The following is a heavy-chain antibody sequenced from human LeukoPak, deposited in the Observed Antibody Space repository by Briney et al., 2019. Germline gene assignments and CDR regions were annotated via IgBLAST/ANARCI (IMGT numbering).Heavy chain of an antibody. V-gene: IGHV4-39*01. Sequence: SETLSLTCTVSGASVSSSSYYWEWIRQPPGKGLEWVGSVFYSGSTNYNSSLKSRVTMSVDTSKNQFSLRLNSVTATDTAVYYCATRRSGSHPYYWGQGILVIVSS. CDR2: VFYSGST. CDR3: ATRRSGSHPYY. CDR1: GASVSSSSYY. D-gene: IGHD1-26*01. J-gene: IGHJ4*02.